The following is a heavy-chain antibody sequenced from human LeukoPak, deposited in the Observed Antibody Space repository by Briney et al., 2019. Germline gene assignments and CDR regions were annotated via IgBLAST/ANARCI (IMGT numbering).Heavy chain of an antibody. CDR2: IYDSGTT. J-gene: IGHJ4*02. V-gene: IGHV4-4*07. D-gene: IGHD3-3*01. Sequence: TSETLSLTCTVSGGSISSYFWSWMRQPAGKGLEWIGRIYDSGTTTYNPSLRSRVTMSVDTSKNQLYLNLRYVTATDTAVYYCAQKDGDYWGQGTLVTVSS. CDR3: AQKDGDY. CDR1: GGSISSYF.